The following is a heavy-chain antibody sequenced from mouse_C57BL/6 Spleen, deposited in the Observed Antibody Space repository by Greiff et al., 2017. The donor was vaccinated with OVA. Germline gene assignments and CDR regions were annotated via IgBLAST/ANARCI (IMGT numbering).Heavy chain of an antibody. Sequence: EVMLVESGGGLVKPGGSLKLSCAASGFTFSEYGMHWVRQAPEKGLEWVAYISSGSSTIYYADTVKGRFTISRDNAKNTLFLQMTSLRSEDTAMYYCARLVTTAYWGQGTLVTVSA. J-gene: IGHJ3*01. CDR1: GFTFSEYG. CDR3: ARLVTTAY. CDR2: ISSGSSTI. D-gene: IGHD2-2*01. V-gene: IGHV5-17*01.